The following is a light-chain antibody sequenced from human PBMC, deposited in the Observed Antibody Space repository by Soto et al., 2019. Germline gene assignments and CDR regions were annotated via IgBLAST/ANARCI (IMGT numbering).Light chain of an antibody. Sequence: QSALTQSPSASGSPGQSVTISCTGTSSDIGGYNSVSWYQQHPGKAPKVMIYATRKRPSGVSNRYSGSKSGNTASLTISGLQAEDEANYYCCSYAGSITFTFGGGTKLTVL. CDR3: CSYAGSITFT. CDR1: SSDIGGYNS. J-gene: IGLJ2*01. V-gene: IGLV2-23*02. CDR2: ATR.